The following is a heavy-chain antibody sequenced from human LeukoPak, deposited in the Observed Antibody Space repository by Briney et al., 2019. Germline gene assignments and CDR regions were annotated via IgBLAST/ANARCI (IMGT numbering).Heavy chain of an antibody. V-gene: IGHV1-69*13. CDR2: IIPICGTA. Sequence: ASVKVSCKASGGTFSSYAISWVRQAPGQGLEWMGGIIPICGTANYAQKFQGRVTITADESTSTAYMELSSLRSEDTAVYYCATLAPGIAVAGTLYNWFDPWGQGTLVTVSS. CDR3: ATLAPGIAVAGTLYNWFDP. J-gene: IGHJ5*02. D-gene: IGHD6-19*01. CDR1: GGTFSSYA.